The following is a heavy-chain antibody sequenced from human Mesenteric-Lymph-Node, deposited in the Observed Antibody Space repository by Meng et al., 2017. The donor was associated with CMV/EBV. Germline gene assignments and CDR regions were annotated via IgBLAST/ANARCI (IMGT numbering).Heavy chain of an antibody. Sequence: GESLKISCAASGFTFSSYAMSWVCQAPGKGLEWVSAISGSGGSTYYADSVKGRFTISRDNSKNTLYLQMNSLRAEDTAVYYCAGDGSGSYYAGNDYWGQGTLVTVSS. CDR1: GFTFSSYA. CDR2: ISGSGGST. CDR3: AGDGSGSYYAGNDY. D-gene: IGHD1-26*01. J-gene: IGHJ4*02. V-gene: IGHV3-23*01.